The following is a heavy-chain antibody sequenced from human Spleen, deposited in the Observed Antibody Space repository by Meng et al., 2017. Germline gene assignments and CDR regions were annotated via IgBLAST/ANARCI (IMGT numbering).Heavy chain of an antibody. CDR1: GGSISSSNW. V-gene: IGHV4-4*02. D-gene: IGHD3-10*01. J-gene: IGHJ3*02. CDR3: ARDQLFGPEAFDI. CDR2: IYHSGST. Sequence: SETLSLTCAVSGGSISSSNWWSWVRQPPGKGLEWIGEIYHSGSTNYNPSLKSRVTISVDKSKNQFSLKLSSVTAADTAAYYCARDQLFGPEAFDIWGQGTMVTVSS.